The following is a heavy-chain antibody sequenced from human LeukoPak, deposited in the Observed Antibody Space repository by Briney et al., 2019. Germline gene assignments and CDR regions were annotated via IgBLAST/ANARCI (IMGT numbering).Heavy chain of an antibody. Sequence: PGGSLRLSCAASGFTFSDYYMSWIRQAPGEGLEWVANIKQDGTEKNYVDSVKGRFTIFRDNAKNSLYLQMNSLRAEDTAVYYCARRYYGSATYRLPYDYWGQGTLVTVSS. CDR3: ARRYYGSATYRLPYDY. CDR2: IKQDGTEK. D-gene: IGHD3-22*01. V-gene: IGHV3-7*01. J-gene: IGHJ4*02. CDR1: GFTFSDYY.